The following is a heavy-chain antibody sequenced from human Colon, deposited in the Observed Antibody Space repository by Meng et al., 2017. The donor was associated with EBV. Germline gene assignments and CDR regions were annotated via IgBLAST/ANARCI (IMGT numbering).Heavy chain of an antibody. J-gene: IGHJ4*02. CDR3: ARGRIIEAAGTVWFAALSV. D-gene: IGHD6-13*01. V-gene: IGHV4-34*01. CDR1: GGSFSGYY. Sequence: QVQLQQWGAGLLKPSETPSLTCAVYGGSFSGYYWSWIRQPPGKGLKWIGEINHSGSSSYNPSLKSRVTISIDTSKNQVSLKLRSVTAADTAVYYCARGRIIEAAGTVWFAALSVWGQGTLVTVSS. CDR2: INHSGSS.